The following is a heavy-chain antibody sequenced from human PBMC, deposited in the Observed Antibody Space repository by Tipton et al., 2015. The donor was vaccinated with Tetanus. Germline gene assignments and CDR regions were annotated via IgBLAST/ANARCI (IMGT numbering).Heavy chain of an antibody. D-gene: IGHD3-16*02. CDR2: ISGSGGST. CDR1: GFTFSSYA. V-gene: IGHV3-23*01. CDR3: GRPYTTSLYVSDE. Sequence: SLRLSCAASGFTFSSYAMSWVRQAPGKGLEWVSAISGSGGSTYYADFVEGRFTISRDNAKNTLYLQMNSLRVEDTAVYYCGRPYTTSLYVSDEWGQGTLVTVSS. J-gene: IGHJ4*02.